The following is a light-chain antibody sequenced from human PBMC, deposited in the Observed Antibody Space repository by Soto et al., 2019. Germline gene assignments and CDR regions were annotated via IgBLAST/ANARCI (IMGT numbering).Light chain of an antibody. V-gene: IGKV1-39*01. J-gene: IGKJ2*01. CDR2: GVS. CDR3: QQTYSVPYT. CDR1: QSIGSR. Sequence: DIQMTQSPSSLSASVGDRVTITCRPSQSIGSRLNWYQQKSGKAPKVLIFGVSGLQNGVPSRFSGSVSGTDFTLTISSLRPEDFATYYCQQTYSVPYTFGQGTKVDIK.